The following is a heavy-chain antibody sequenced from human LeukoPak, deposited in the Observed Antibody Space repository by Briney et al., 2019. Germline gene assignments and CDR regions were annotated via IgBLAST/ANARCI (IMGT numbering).Heavy chain of an antibody. J-gene: IGHJ5*02. D-gene: IGHD3-10*01. CDR1: GFTFSVYW. CDR2: IKEDGSEK. CDR3: ARGGSWFAP. V-gene: IGHV3-7*01. Sequence: GGSLRLSCVASGFTFSVYWMSWVREAPGKGLEWVANIKEDGSEKYYVDSVKGRFTISRDNAKNSLYLQMSSLRAEDTAVYYCARGGSWFAPWGQGTLVTVSS.